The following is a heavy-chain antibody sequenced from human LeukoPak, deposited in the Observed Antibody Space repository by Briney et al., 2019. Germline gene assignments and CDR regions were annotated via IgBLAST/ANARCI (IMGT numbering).Heavy chain of an antibody. CDR3: ARVGVLRFLKDPWFDP. J-gene: IGHJ5*02. CDR1: GGTFSSYT. CDR2: IIPILGIA. D-gene: IGHD3-3*01. Sequence: ASVKVSCKASGGTFSSYTISWVRQAPGQGLEWTGRIIPILGIANYAQKFQGRVTITADKSTSTAYMELSSLRSEDTAVYYCARVGVLRFLKDPWFDPWGQGTLVTVSS. V-gene: IGHV1-69*02.